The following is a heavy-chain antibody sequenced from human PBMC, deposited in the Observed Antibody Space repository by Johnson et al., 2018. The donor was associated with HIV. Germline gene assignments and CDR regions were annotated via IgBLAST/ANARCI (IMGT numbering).Heavy chain of an antibody. Sequence: QVQLVESGGGLVQPGGSLRLSCAASGFTFSSYAMHWVRQAPGKGLEWVAVISYDGSNKYYADSVKGRFTISRDNSKNTLYLQMNSLRAEDTAVYYCARSLGNRGNDAFDIWGQGTMVTVSS. D-gene: IGHD3-10*01. V-gene: IGHV3-30-3*01. CDR1: GFTFSSYA. CDR2: ISYDGSNK. CDR3: ARSLGNRGNDAFDI. J-gene: IGHJ3*02.